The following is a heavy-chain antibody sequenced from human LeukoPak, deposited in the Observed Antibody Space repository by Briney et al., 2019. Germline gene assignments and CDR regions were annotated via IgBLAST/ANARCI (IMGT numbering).Heavy chain of an antibody. CDR3: AKHFYGSGTQSMDV. V-gene: IGHV4-61*02. D-gene: IGHD3-10*01. J-gene: IGHJ6*02. CDR1: GGSISSGNYY. CDR2: IYTSGST. Sequence: SETLSLTCTVSGGSISSGNYYWSWIRQPAGKGLEWIGRIYTSGSTNYNPSLKSRVTISMDTSKNQLTLKLSSVTAADTAVYYCAKHFYGSGTQSMDVWGQGTTVTVSS.